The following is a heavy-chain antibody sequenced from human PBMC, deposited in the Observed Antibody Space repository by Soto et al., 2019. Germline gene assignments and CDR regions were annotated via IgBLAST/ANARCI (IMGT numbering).Heavy chain of an antibody. V-gene: IGHV4-59*01. Sequence: ASETLSLTCSVSGGSIRDYFWTWIRQSPGRGLEWIGYISSSGTVKYNSSLKSRVTISLDRSRNQFSLKLSSVTVADTAVYFCARDRKLELPGNYYYYGMDVWGQGTTVTVSS. CDR1: GGSIRDYF. J-gene: IGHJ6*02. CDR3: ARDRKLELPGNYYYYGMDV. CDR2: ISSSGTV. D-gene: IGHD1-7*01.